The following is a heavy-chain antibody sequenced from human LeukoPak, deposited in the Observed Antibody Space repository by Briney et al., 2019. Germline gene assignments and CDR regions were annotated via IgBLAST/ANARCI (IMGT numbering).Heavy chain of an antibody. CDR3: VRQTYYETGTKPRRGYDN. D-gene: IGHD3-22*01. J-gene: IGHJ4*02. CDR1: GGSISNYY. CDR2: IYYTGNT. Sequence: PSETLSLTCTVSGGSISNYYWIWIRQPPGKGLEYIGYIYYTGNTNYNPSLKSRVTISVDTSKNQFSLKLTSVTAADTAVYYCVRQTYYETGTKPRRGYDNWGEGTLVTVSS. V-gene: IGHV4-59*08.